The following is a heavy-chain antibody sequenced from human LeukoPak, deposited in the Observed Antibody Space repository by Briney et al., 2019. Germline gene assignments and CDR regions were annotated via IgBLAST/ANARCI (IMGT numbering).Heavy chain of an antibody. CDR2: IYYSGST. V-gene: IGHV4-39*01. D-gene: IGHD4-17*01. CDR1: GFTFSSYG. J-gene: IGHJ4*02. CDR3: AGTTVPFDY. Sequence: GSLRLSCAASGFTFSSYGMHWVRQPPGKGLEWIGSIYYSGSTYYNPSLKSRVTISVDTSKNQFSLKLSSVTAADTAVYYCAGTTVPFDYWGQGTLVTVSS.